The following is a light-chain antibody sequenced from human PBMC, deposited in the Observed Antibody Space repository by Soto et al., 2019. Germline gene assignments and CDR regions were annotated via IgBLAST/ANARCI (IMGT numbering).Light chain of an antibody. CDR1: SSDVGGYNY. V-gene: IGLV2-8*01. CDR3: SSYAGSNNFV. CDR2: EVS. J-gene: IGLJ2*01. Sequence: QSVLTQPPSASGSPGQSVTISCTGTSSDVGGYNYVSWYQQHPGKAPKLMIYEVSKRPSGVPDRFSGSKSGNTASLTVSWRQAEDEADYYCSSYAGSNNFVFGGGTKLTVL.